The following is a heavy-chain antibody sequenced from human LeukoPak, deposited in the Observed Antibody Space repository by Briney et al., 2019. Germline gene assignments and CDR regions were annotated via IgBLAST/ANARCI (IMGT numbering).Heavy chain of an antibody. D-gene: IGHD5-12*01. Sequence: GGSLRLSCAASGFTSSTYTMNWVRQAPGKGLEWVSSISSSSTFIYYADSVKGRFTISRDNAKNSLYLQMNSLRAEDTAVYYCARLRADHFDYWGQGTLVTVSS. V-gene: IGHV3-21*04. CDR2: ISSSSTFI. J-gene: IGHJ4*02. CDR1: GFTSSTYT. CDR3: ARLRADHFDY.